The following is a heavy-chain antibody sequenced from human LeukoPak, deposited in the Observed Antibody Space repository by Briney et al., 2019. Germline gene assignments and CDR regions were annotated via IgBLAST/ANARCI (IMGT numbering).Heavy chain of an antibody. CDR1: GGFISSGSYY. J-gene: IGHJ6*03. V-gene: IGHV4-61*02. Sequence: SETLSLTCTVSGGFISSGSYYWSWIRQPAGKGLEWIGRIYTSGSTNYNPSLKSRVTISVDTSKNQFSLKLSSLTAADTAVYYCARDRRVTMVRGVIITSDYYYYMDVWGKGTTVTISS. D-gene: IGHD3-10*01. CDR2: IYTSGST. CDR3: ARDRRVTMVRGVIITSDYYYYMDV.